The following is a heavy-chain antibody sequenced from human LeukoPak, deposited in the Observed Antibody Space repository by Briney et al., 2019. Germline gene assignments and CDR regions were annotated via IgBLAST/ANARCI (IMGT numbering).Heavy chain of an antibody. D-gene: IGHD3-16*01. CDR2: IYYSGST. Sequence: SEALSLTCTVSGDSISSNIYYWGWVRQPPGKGLEWIGIIYYSGSTSYQPSLRSRVTISVDSSKNQFSLKVTSVTAADTGVYYCVRGGGLLNLGYYCMDVWGKGTTVTVSS. CDR1: GDSISSNIYY. J-gene: IGHJ6*03. V-gene: IGHV4-39*01. CDR3: VRGGGLLNLGYYCMDV.